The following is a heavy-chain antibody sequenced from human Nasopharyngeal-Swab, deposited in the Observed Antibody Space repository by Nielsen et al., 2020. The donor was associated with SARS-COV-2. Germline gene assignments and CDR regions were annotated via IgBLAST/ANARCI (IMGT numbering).Heavy chain of an antibody. Sequence: ESLKISCAASGFTFSGYSMNWIRQPPGKGLEWIGSIYYSGSTYYNPSLKSRVTISVDTSKNQFSLKLSSATAADTAVYYCASCRTSITIFGVVIRNGMDVWGQGTTVTVSS. J-gene: IGHJ6*02. CDR2: IYYSGST. CDR3: ASCRTSITIFGVVIRNGMDV. D-gene: IGHD3-3*01. V-gene: IGHV4-38-2*01. CDR1: GFTFSGYS.